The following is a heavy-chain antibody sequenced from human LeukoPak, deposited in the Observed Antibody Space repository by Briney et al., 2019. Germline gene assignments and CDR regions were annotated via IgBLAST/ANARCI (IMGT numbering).Heavy chain of an antibody. Sequence: GGSLRLSCAASGFTFSSYDMHWVRQATGKGLEWVSAIGTAGDTYYPGFVKGRFTISRENAKNSLYLQMNSLRAGDTAVYYCARGRGYDILTGYPRGLYGMDVWGQGTTVTVSS. CDR3: ARGRGYDILTGYPRGLYGMDV. J-gene: IGHJ6*02. CDR2: IGTAGDT. V-gene: IGHV3-13*04. CDR1: GFTFSSYD. D-gene: IGHD3-9*01.